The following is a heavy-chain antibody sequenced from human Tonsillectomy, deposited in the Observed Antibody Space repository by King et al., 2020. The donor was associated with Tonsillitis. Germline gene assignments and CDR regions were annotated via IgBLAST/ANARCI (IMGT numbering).Heavy chain of an antibody. CDR2: ISSSSSYI. Sequence: VQLVESGGGLVKPGGSLRLSCTASGFTFSSYSMNSVRQAPGKGLEWVSSISSSSSYIYYADSVKGRFTISRDNAKNSLYLQMNSLRAEDTAVYYCARDRGGNSGYFDYWGQGTLVTVSS. CDR3: ARDRGGNSGYFDY. V-gene: IGHV3-21*01. CDR1: GFTFSSYS. J-gene: IGHJ4*02. D-gene: IGHD4-23*01.